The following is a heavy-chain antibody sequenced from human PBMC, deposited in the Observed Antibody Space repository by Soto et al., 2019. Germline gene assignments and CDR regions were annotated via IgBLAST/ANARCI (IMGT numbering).Heavy chain of an antibody. V-gene: IGHV4-39*01. D-gene: IGHD1-26*01. J-gene: IGHJ6*02. CDR3: ARQEWELPYYYYGMDV. Sequence: ETLSLTCTVSGGSISSSSYYWGWIRQPPGKGLEWIGSIYYSGSTYYNPSLKSRVTISVDTSKNQFSLKLSSVTAADTAVYYCARQEWELPYYYYGMDVWGQGTTVTVSS. CDR2: IYYSGST. CDR1: GGSISSSSYY.